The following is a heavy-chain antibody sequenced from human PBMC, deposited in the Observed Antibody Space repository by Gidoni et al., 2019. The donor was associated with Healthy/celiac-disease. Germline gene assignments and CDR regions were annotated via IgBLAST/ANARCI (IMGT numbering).Heavy chain of an antibody. Sequence: EVQLLESGGCLVHPGRSLRLSCAASGFTFSSYWMHWVRQAPGKGLVCVSRINSEGISTSYADSVKGRFTISRDNAKNTLYLQMNSLRAEDTAVYYCARESPKLRFLEWLPYYYYGMDVWGQGTTVTVSS. CDR3: ARESPKLRFLEWLPYYYYGMDV. V-gene: IGHV3-74*01. CDR1: GFTFSSYW. J-gene: IGHJ6*02. CDR2: INSEGIST. D-gene: IGHD3-3*01.